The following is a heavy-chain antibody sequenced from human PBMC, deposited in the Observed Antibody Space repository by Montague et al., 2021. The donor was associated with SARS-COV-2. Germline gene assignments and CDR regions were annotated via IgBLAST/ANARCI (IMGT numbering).Heavy chain of an antibody. V-gene: IGHV4-4*02. CDR3: ARGGLGNRGFDY. Sequence: SETLSLTCVVSDVSLSCRTWWCWVRQSPGKGLLWVGETYLSGFTQYNPSVKSRVTILLDDSRSQFSLRLTSVTAAATAVYFCARGGLGNRGFDYWGQGPLVTVSS. CDR1: DVSLSCRTW. CDR2: TYLSGFT. J-gene: IGHJ4*02. D-gene: IGHD3/OR15-3a*01.